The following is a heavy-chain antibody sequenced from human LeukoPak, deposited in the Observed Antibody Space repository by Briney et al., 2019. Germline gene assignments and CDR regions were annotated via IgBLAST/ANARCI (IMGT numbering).Heavy chain of an antibody. D-gene: IGHD6-19*01. Sequence: PGGSLRLSCAASGFTFTSYGMHWVRQAPSKGLEWVAVIRYDGSNKYYADSVKGRFTISRDNSKNTLYLQMNSLRAEDTAVYYCARALSPSQWLVADYWGQGTLVTVSS. CDR3: ARALSPSQWLVADY. J-gene: IGHJ4*02. CDR2: IRYDGSNK. CDR1: GFTFTSYG. V-gene: IGHV3-33*01.